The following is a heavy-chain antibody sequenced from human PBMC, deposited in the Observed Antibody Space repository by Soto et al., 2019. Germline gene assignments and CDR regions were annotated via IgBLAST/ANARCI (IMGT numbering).Heavy chain of an antibody. CDR1: GYTFTSYG. V-gene: IGHV1-18*01. J-gene: IGHJ6*02. D-gene: IGHD4-17*01. CDR3: AREYDYGDDEGVYHYYGMDV. CDR2: ISAYNGNT. Sequence: QVQLVQTGAEVKKPGASVKVSCKASGYTFTSYGISWVRQAPGQGLEWMGWISAYNGNTNYAQKLQGRVTMTTDTSTSTAYMELRSLRSDDTAVYYCAREYDYGDDEGVYHYYGMDVWGQGTTVTVSS.